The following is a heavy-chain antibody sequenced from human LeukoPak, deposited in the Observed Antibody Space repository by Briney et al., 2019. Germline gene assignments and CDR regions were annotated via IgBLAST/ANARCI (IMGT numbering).Heavy chain of an antibody. CDR3: ARGDCSGGSCSSMDV. V-gene: IGHV3-13*04. Sequence: GGSLRLSCAAYVFTFSTYDMHWVRQATGKGLEWVSGINPAGDTYYPGSVKGRFTISREDAKNSFYLQMNSLRVGDTAVYYCARGDCSGGSCSSMDVWGQGTTVTVSS. CDR2: INPAGDT. D-gene: IGHD2-15*01. CDR1: VFTFSTYD. J-gene: IGHJ6*02.